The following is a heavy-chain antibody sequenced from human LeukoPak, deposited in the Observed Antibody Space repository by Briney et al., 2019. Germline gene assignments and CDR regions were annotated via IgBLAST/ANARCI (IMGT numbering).Heavy chain of an antibody. D-gene: IGHD3-16*01. CDR2: ISGLSTHI. CDR1: GFTFSDYD. Sequence: GGSLRLSCSASGFTFSDYDMNWVRRAPGTWLEWVSSISGLSTHIYYGDSVKGRFSISRDNAKNSVYLQMNSLGVEDAAIYYCGRAFPPLRTSSAGDLWGQGILVTVSS. CDR3: GRAFPPLRTSSAGDL. V-gene: IGHV3-69-1*02. J-gene: IGHJ4*02.